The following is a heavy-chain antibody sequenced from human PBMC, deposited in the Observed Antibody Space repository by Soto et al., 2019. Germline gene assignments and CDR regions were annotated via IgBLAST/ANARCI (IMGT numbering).Heavy chain of an antibody. Sequence: ETLSVTCTVCGWSIASHYWIWIRQPPGKGLEWLGYIYSTGSPTYNPSLKSRVTISVATSKNQFSLKLSSVTAADTAVYYCAGQLRDLALSVEVWGQGTTVTVSS. J-gene: IGHJ6*02. CDR3: AGQLRDLALSVEV. D-gene: IGHD3-16*02. CDR2: IYSTGSP. V-gene: IGHV4-59*11. CDR1: GWSIASHY.